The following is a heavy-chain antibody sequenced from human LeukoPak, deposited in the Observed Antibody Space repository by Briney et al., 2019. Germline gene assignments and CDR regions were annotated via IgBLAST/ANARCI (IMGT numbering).Heavy chain of an antibody. V-gene: IGHV3-23*01. Sequence: GGSLRLSCAASGFTFSSYAMTWVRQAPGQGLEWVSGISGGDGSTYYADSVKGRFTISRDNSMNTAYMQMNSLRADDTAVYHCAIYGGSGTNAFDMWGQGTMVTVSS. CDR2: ISGGDGST. J-gene: IGHJ3*02. D-gene: IGHD5-12*01. CDR1: GFTFSSYA. CDR3: AIYGGSGTNAFDM.